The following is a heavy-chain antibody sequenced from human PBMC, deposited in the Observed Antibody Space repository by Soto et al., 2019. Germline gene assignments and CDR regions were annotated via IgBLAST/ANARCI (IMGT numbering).Heavy chain of an antibody. J-gene: IGHJ5*02. Sequence: PGGSLRLSCAASGFTFSSYSMNWVRQAPGKGLEWVSYISSSSSTIYYADSVKGRFTISRDNAKNSLYLQMNSLRDEDTAVYCCARESRFLEWLSLNWFDPWGQGTLVTVSS. CDR2: ISSSSSTI. V-gene: IGHV3-48*02. D-gene: IGHD3-3*01. CDR1: GFTFSSYS. CDR3: ARESRFLEWLSLNWFDP.